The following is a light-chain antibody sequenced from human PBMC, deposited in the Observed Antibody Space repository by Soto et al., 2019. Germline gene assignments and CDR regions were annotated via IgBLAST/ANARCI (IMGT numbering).Light chain of an antibody. CDR1: SSTIGSNY. J-gene: IGLJ1*01. Sequence: QSALTQPPSASGTPGQRVTISCSGSSSTIGSNYVYWYQQLPGTAPKLLIYRNNQRPSGVPDRFSGSKSGTSASLAISGLRSEDEAVYYCAAWDDSLSGYVFGTGTKVTVL. CDR3: AAWDDSLSGYV. CDR2: RNN. V-gene: IGLV1-47*01.